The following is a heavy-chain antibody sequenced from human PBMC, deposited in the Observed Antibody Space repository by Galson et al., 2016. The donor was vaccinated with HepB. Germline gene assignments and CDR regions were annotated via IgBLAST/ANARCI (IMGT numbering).Heavy chain of an antibody. CDR1: GGSISSSSYY. J-gene: IGHJ5*02. V-gene: IGHV4-39*07. Sequence: SETLSLTCTVSGGSISSSSYYWSWIRQPPGKGLEWIGEISHSGSPIYNPSLTSRVTISADTSKNQFSLRLSSVTAADTAVYYCARGRNYYDSSGYTHRGFDPWGQGALVTVSS. CDR2: ISHSGSP. CDR3: ARGRNYYDSSGYTHRGFDP. D-gene: IGHD3-22*01.